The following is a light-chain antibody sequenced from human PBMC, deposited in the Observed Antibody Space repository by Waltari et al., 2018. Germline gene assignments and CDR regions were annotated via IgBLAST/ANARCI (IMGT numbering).Light chain of an antibody. CDR2: CNA. V-gene: IGLV1-40*01. J-gene: IGLJ3*02. Sequence: QSVLTQPPSVSGAPGQRVIISCTGSSSNIGTGHDVHWYQQLPGTAPKLLISCNANRPSGVPDRFSASKSGTSASLAITGLQAEDEADYYCQSYDSSLSGRVFGGGTKLTVL. CDR1: SSNIGTGHD. CDR3: QSYDSSLSGRV.